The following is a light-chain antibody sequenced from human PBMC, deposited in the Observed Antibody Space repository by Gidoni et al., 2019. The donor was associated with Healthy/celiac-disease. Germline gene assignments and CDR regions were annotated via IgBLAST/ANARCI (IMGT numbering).Light chain of an antibody. V-gene: IGKV3-15*01. CDR3: QQYNNWSYT. Sequence: EIVMTQSPATLSVAPGERATLSCRASQSVSSNLAWYQQKPGQAPRLLIYGASTRAPGIPARFSCSGSGTEFTLTISSLQSEDFAVYYCQQYNNWSYTFXQXTKLEIK. CDR1: QSVSSN. J-gene: IGKJ2*01. CDR2: GAS.